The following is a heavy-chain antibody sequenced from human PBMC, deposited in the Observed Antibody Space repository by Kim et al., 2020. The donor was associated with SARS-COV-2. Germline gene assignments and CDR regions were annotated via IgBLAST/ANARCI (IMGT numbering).Heavy chain of an antibody. Sequence: GGSLRLSCAASGFTFSDYYMSWIRQAPGKGLEWVSYISSSSSYTNYADSVKGRFTISRDNAKNSLYLQMNSLRAEDTAVYYCARALPQEWLSPSWYFDLWGRGTLVTVSS. CDR3: ARALPQEWLSPSWYFDL. CDR1: GFTFSDYY. CDR2: ISSSSSYT. V-gene: IGHV3-11*05. J-gene: IGHJ2*01. D-gene: IGHD6-19*01.